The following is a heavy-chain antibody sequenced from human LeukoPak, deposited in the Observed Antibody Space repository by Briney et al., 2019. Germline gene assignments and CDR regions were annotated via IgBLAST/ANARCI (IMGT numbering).Heavy chain of an antibody. CDR1: GFTFSSYS. V-gene: IGHV3-21*01. CDR2: ISSSSSYI. D-gene: IGHD3-3*01. Sequence: PGGSLRLSCAASGFTFSSYSMNWVRQAPGKGLEWVSSISSSSSYIYYADSVKGRFTISRDNAENSLYLQMNSLRAEDTAVYYCARGGLLEWLLVDYWGQGTLVTVSS. J-gene: IGHJ4*02. CDR3: ARGGLLEWLLVDY.